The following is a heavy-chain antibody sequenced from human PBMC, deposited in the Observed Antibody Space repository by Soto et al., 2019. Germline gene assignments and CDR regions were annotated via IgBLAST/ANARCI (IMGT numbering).Heavy chain of an antibody. J-gene: IGHJ4*02. Sequence: EVQLVESGGGLVQPGGSLRLSCAASGFSVSNNYMSWVRQAPGKGLECVSLIYSGGDTYYVDSVKGRFSISRDSSKNTLHLQMNSLRAEDSAVYYCARNIPVTTLGYWGQGTVVTVAS. V-gene: IGHV3-66*01. CDR2: IYSGGDT. CDR1: GFSVSNNY. D-gene: IGHD4-17*01. CDR3: ARNIPVTTLGY.